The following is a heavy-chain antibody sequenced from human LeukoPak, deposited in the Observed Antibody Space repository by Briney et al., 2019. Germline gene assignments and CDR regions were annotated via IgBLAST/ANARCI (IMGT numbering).Heavy chain of an antibody. J-gene: IGHJ6*03. Sequence: SETLSLTCAVYGGSFNGYYWRWIRQPPGKALEWIGEINHCDSNHHNPPLKSRVTISVDTSKNQFSLKLSSVTAADTAVYYCARGGYYGSGSCSRGSRFYYYYMDVWGKGTTVTVSS. D-gene: IGHD3-10*01. CDR1: GGSFNGYY. V-gene: IGHV4-34*01. CDR3: ARGGYYGSGSCSRGSRFYYYYMDV. CDR2: INHCDSN.